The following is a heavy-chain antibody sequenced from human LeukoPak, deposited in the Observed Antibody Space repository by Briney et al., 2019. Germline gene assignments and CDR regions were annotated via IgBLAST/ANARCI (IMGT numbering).Heavy chain of an antibody. J-gene: IGHJ6*03. Sequence: GGSLRLSCEASGFTFSYYSMTWVRQAPGKGLEWVANIKEDGSEKYYVDSVKGRFTISRDNAKNSLYLQMNSLRVEDTAVYFCARREYSSAWPQYYDYYYMDVWGKGTTVTVSS. CDR1: GFTFSYYS. CDR2: IKEDGSEK. CDR3: ARREYSSAWPQYYDYYYMDV. V-gene: IGHV3-7*01. D-gene: IGHD6-19*01.